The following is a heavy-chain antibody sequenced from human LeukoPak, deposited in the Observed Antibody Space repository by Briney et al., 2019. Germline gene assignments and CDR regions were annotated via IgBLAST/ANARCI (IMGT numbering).Heavy chain of an antibody. V-gene: IGHV4-34*01. CDR1: GGSFSGYY. J-gene: IGHJ5*02. D-gene: IGHD6-13*01. CDR2: INHSGST. CDR3: ARVPRXIAAAGTGXFDP. Sequence: SETLSLTCAVYGGSFSGYYWSWIRQPPGKGLEWIGEINHSGSTNYNPSLKSRVTISVDTSKNQFSLKLSSVTAADTAVYYCARVPRXIAAAGTGXFDPWGQGTLVTVS.